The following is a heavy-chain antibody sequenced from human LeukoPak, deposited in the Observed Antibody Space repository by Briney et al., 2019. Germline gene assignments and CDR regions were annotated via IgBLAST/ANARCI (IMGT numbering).Heavy chain of an antibody. V-gene: IGHV3-23*01. CDR3: AKMDIVVVPAATPYYYYYGMDV. D-gene: IGHD2-2*02. CDR1: GFTFSSYA. Sequence: SGGSLRLSCAASGFTFSSYAMSWVRQAPGKGLEWVSAISGSGGSTYYADSVKGRFTISRDNSKNTLYLQMNSLRAEDTAVYYCAKMDIVVVPAATPYYYYYGMDVWGQGTTVTVSS. CDR2: ISGSGGST. J-gene: IGHJ6*02.